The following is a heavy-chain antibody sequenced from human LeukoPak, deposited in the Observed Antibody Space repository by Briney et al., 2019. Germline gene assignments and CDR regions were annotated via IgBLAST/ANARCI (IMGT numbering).Heavy chain of an antibody. J-gene: IGHJ4*02. CDR1: GFTFSSYDM. V-gene: IGHV4-4*02. CDR2: IYHHGAT. CDR3: ARGPSVAAHLDY. Sequence: GSLRLSCAASGFTFSSYDMSWVRQPPGKGREWIGEIYHHGATNYNPSLKSRVTLSVDKSKNQFSLELTSVTAADTAVYYCARGPSVAAHLDYWGQGTLVTVSS. D-gene: IGHD5-12*01.